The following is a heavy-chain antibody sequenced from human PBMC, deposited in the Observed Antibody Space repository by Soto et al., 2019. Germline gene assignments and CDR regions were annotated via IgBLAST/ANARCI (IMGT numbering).Heavy chain of an antibody. V-gene: IGHV1-69*13. Sequence: SVKVSCKASGYTFTSYGISWVRQAPGQGLEWMGGIIPIFGTANYAQKFQGRVTITADESTSTAYMELSSLRSEDTAVYYCARAERHSYGPYFDYWGQGTLVTVSS. J-gene: IGHJ4*02. CDR2: IIPIFGTA. CDR3: ARAERHSYGPYFDY. CDR1: GYTFTSYG. D-gene: IGHD5-18*01.